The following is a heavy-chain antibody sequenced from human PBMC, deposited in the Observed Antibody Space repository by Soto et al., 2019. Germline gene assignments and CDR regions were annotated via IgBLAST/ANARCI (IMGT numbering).Heavy chain of an antibody. CDR1: GDSVSSNSAA. J-gene: IGHJ5*02. CDR2: TYYRSKWYN. CDR3: ARGIGYSYGRNWFDP. V-gene: IGHV6-1*01. Sequence: PSQTLSLTCAISGDSVSSNSAAWNWIRQSPSRGLEWLGRTYYRSKWYNDYAVSVKSRITINPDTSKNQFSLQLNSVTPEGTAVYYCARGIGYSYGRNWFDPWGQGTLVTVSS. D-gene: IGHD5-18*01.